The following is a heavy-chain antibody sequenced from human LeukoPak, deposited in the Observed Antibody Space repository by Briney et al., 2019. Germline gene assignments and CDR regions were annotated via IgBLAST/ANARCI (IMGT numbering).Heavy chain of an antibody. J-gene: IGHJ4*02. CDR3: ARSYTSSRYYPSDY. CDR2: ISYDGSNK. V-gene: IGHV3-30*03. Sequence: GRSLRLSCAASGFTFSSYGMHWVRQAPGKGLEWVAVISYDGSNKYYADSVKGRFTISRDNSKNTLYLQMNSLRAEDAALYYCARSYTSSRYYPSDYWGQGTLVTVSS. CDR1: GFTFSSYG. D-gene: IGHD1-26*01.